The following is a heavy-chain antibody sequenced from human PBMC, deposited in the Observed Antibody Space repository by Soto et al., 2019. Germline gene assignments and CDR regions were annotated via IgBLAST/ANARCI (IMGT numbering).Heavy chain of an antibody. Sequence: QVQLVQPGAEVKKPGASVKFSCKASGYIFTNFYIHWVRQAPGQGLEWIGIINPNGGSTTYGHNFQGRVNMTRDTATSTLYMDLSSLRSEDTAVYYCTRGLASGDYWGQGTLITVSS. CDR2: INPNGGST. V-gene: IGHV1-46*03. J-gene: IGHJ4*02. CDR1: GYIFTNFY. D-gene: IGHD6-6*01. CDR3: TRGLASGDY.